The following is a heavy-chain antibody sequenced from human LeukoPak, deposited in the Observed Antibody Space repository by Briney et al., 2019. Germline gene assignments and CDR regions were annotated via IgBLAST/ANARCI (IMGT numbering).Heavy chain of an antibody. CDR1: GFTFISHW. J-gene: IGHJ3*02. Sequence: QPGGSLRLSCAASGFTFISHWMTWVRQAPGKGMEWVANIKQDGSEKYYVDSVKGRFTNSRDNAKNSLYLQMNSLRAEHTAVYYCARWGMYSSSWLGAFDIWGQGTTVTVSS. CDR2: IKQDGSEK. D-gene: IGHD6-13*01. V-gene: IGHV3-7*05. CDR3: ARWGMYSSSWLGAFDI.